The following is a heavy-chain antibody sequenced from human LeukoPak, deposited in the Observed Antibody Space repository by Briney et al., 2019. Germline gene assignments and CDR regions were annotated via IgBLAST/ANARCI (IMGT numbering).Heavy chain of an antibody. Sequence: PSETLSLTCTVSGVSIGSGVYYWAWIRQHPEKGLEWIGYIYYSGSTDYNPSLKSRVSISGDTSKNEFSLTLNSVTAADTAVYYCATASKESSGYFKYFVHWGQGSLVTVSS. D-gene: IGHD3-22*01. CDR3: ATASKESSGYFKYFVH. CDR2: IYYSGST. CDR1: GVSIGSGVYY. V-gene: IGHV4-31*03. J-gene: IGHJ4*02.